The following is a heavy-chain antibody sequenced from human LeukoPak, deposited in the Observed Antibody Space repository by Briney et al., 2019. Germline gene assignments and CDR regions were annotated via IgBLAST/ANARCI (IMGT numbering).Heavy chain of an antibody. V-gene: IGHV3-30-3*02. J-gene: IGHJ4*02. CDR3: AKSSSVHYDFWSGRYYPNS. D-gene: IGHD3-3*01. CDR1: GFTFSSYA. CDR2: LSFDGNNK. Sequence: GRSLRLSCAASGFTFSSYAMHWVRQAPGKGLEWVAVLSFDGNNKYYADSVKGRFTISRDNSKSTLYLQMDSLRPEDTAVYYCAKSSSVHYDFWSGRYYPNSWGQGTLVTVSS.